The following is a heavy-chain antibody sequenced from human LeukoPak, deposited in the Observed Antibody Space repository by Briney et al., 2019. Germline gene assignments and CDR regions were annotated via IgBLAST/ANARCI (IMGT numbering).Heavy chain of an antibody. Sequence: SETPSLTCTVSGGSISSYYWSWIRQPPGKGLEWIGYIYYSGSTNYNPSLKSRVTISVDTSKNQFSLKLSSVTAADTAVYYCARARSSWYFQHWGQGTLVTVSS. CDR3: ARARSSWYFQH. J-gene: IGHJ1*01. D-gene: IGHD6-13*01. CDR1: GGSISSYY. CDR2: IYYSGST. V-gene: IGHV4-59*01.